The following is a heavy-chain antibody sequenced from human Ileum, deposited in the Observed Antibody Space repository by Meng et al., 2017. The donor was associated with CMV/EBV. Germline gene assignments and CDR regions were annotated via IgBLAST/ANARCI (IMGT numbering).Heavy chain of an antibody. V-gene: IGHV3-9*01. CDR2: ISWNSGSI. Sequence: LSLTCAASGFRFDDHAMHWVRQPPGKGLEWVAGISWNSGSIGYVDSVKGRFTISRDNAKNSLYLQINSLRAEDTALYYCVKGGLGIITAALDYWSQGTLVTVSS. D-gene: IGHD2-2*01. CDR1: GFRFDDHA. J-gene: IGHJ4*02. CDR3: VKGGLGIITAALDY.